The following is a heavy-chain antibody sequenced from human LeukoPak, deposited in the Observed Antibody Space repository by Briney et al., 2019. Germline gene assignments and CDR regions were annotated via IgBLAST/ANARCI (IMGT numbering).Heavy chain of an antibody. D-gene: IGHD1-26*01. J-gene: IGHJ4*02. CDR1: GFTFSSYW. CDR3: VREVSGSSYFDY. CDR2: INNDGSST. V-gene: IGHV3-74*01. Sequence: GGSLRLSCAASGFTFSSYWMHWVRQAPGKGPVWVSRINNDGSSTSYADSVMGRFTISRDNAKNTLYLQMNSLRAEDTAVYYCVREVSGSSYFDYWGQGTLVTVSS.